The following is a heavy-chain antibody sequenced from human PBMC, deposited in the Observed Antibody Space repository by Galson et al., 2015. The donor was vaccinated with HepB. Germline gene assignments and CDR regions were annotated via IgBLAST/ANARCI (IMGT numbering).Heavy chain of an antibody. CDR3: AKDPYSSAKTYGMDV. CDR1: GFTFSSYG. Sequence: SLRLSCAASGFTFSSYGMHWVRQAPGKGLEWVAVISYDGSNKYYADSVKGRFTISRDNSKNTLYLQMNSLRAEDTAVYYCAKDPYSSAKTYGMDVWGQGTTVTVSS. CDR2: ISYDGSNK. V-gene: IGHV3-30*18. J-gene: IGHJ6*02. D-gene: IGHD6-19*01.